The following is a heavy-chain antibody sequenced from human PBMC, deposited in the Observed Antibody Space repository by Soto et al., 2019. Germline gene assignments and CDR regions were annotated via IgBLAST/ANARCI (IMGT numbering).Heavy chain of an antibody. J-gene: IGHJ6*02. CDR2: INSDGSST. D-gene: IGHD1-7*01. V-gene: IGHV3-74*01. CDR1: GFTFSSYW. CDR3: AREHLELQAGNYYGMDV. Sequence: EVQLVESGGGLVQPGGSLRLSCAASGFTFSSYWMHWVRQAPGKGLVWVSRINSDGSSTSYADSVKGRFTISRDNAKNALYLQKNSLRAEDTAVYYCAREHLELQAGNYYGMDVWGQGTTVTVSS.